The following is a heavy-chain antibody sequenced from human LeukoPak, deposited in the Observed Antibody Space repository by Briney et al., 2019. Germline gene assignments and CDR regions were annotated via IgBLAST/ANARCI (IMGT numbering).Heavy chain of an antibody. CDR3: AFFTYIFQEDSQLDY. CDR2: IYYSGST. J-gene: IGHJ4*02. Sequence: SETLSLTCTVSGGSISSSSYYWGWIRQPPGKGLEWIGSIYYSGSTYYNPSLKSRVTISVDTSKNQFSLKLSSVTAVDSAVYYCAFFTYIFQEDSQLDYWGQGTLVTVSS. CDR1: GGSISSSSYY. V-gene: IGHV4-39*01. D-gene: IGHD2-15*01.